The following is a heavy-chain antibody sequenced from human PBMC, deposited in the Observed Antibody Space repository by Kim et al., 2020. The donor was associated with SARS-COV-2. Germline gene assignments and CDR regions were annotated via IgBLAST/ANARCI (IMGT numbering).Heavy chain of an antibody. V-gene: IGHV4-59*01. CDR3: ARDPGSGSYQSAFDI. Sequence: PSLKRRVTISVDTSKNQFPLKLSSVTAADTAVYYCARDPGSGSYQSAFDIWGQGTIVTVSS. D-gene: IGHD1-26*01. J-gene: IGHJ3*02.